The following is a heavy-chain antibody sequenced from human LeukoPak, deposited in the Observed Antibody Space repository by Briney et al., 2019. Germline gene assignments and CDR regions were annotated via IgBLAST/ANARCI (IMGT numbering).Heavy chain of an antibody. V-gene: IGHV1-24*01. D-gene: IGHD2-15*01. Sequence: WASVKVSCKVSGYTLTELSMHWVRQAPGKGLEWMGGFDPEDGETIYAQKFQGRVTMTEDTSTDTAYMELSSLRSEDTAVYYCATAPGDGRLAGFGAFDYWGQGTLVTVSS. CDR2: FDPEDGET. CDR3: ATAPGDGRLAGFGAFDY. CDR1: GYTLTELS. J-gene: IGHJ4*02.